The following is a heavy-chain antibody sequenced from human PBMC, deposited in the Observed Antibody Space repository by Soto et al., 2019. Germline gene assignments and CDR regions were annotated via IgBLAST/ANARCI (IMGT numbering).Heavy chain of an antibody. CDR3: ARVGGYCSGASCFDY. J-gene: IGHJ4*02. D-gene: IGHD2-15*01. Sequence: QVQLVQSGAEVKKPGASVKVSCKASGYAYTSYGISWVRHAPGQGLEWMGWISAYNGNTNYAQKLQGRVTMTTDASTTTAYMELTSLRSDDTAVYYCARVGGYCSGASCFDYWGQGTLVTVSS. CDR2: ISAYNGNT. CDR1: GYAYTSYG. V-gene: IGHV1-18*01.